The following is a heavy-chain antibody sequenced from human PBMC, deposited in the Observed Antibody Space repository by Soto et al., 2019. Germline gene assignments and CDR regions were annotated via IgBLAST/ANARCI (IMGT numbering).Heavy chain of an antibody. D-gene: IGHD6-19*01. CDR1: GFSLSTSGEG. V-gene: IGHV2-5*02. CDR2: IDWDDDK. Sequence: QITLKESGTTLVKPTQTLTLTCTFSGFSLSTSGEGVGWIRQPPGKALEGLAIIDWDDDKRYSPSLKSRLTITNDTSKNQVVLTMTNMDPVDTAKYYCAHRRGSYSSGPRSFDPWGQRTMVTVSS. CDR3: AHRRGSYSSGPRSFDP. J-gene: IGHJ5*02.